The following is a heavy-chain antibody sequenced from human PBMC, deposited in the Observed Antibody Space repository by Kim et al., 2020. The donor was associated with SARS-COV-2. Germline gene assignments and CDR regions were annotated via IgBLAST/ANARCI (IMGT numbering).Heavy chain of an antibody. J-gene: IGHJ6*02. CDR1: GYPFSGFY. Sequence: ASVKVSCKTSGYPFSGFYIHWVRQAPGQGLEWMGWISPNNGATKYAEASQGRVTMTRDTSINTAYLELSRVKSDDTAIYFCARGSDYHSLDVWGQGTTVTVSS. CDR3: ARGSDYHSLDV. V-gene: IGHV1-2*02. CDR2: ISPNNGAT.